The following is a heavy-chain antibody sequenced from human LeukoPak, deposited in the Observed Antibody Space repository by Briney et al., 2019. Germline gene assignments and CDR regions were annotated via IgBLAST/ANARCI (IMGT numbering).Heavy chain of an antibody. D-gene: IGHD3-16*01. CDR3: ARGYMVGERYFFGY. J-gene: IGHJ4*02. CDR2: IIPIFGTA. V-gene: IGHV1-69*01. Sequence: SVKVSCKASGGTFSSYAISWVRQAPGQGLEWMGGIIPIFGTANYAQKFQGRVTITADESTSTAYMELSSLRSEVTAVFYCARGYMVGERYFFGYWGQGTLVTVSS. CDR1: GGTFSSYA.